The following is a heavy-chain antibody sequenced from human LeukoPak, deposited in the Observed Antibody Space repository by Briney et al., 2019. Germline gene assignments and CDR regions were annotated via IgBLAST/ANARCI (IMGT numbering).Heavy chain of an antibody. V-gene: IGHV3-48*03. D-gene: IGHD1-14*01. Sequence: GGSLRLSCAASGFTFSSYEMNWVRQAPGKGLEWVSYISSSGSTIYYADSVKGRFTISRDNAKNSLYLQVNSLRPEDTAVYYCARDPQFPDNYYYYMDVWGKGTTVTVSS. J-gene: IGHJ6*03. CDR2: ISSSGSTI. CDR1: GFTFSSYE. CDR3: ARDPQFPDNYYYYMDV.